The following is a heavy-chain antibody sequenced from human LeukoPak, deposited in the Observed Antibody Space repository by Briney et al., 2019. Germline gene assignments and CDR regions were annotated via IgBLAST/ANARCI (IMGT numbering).Heavy chain of an antibody. CDR3: ATVPFWSGYYGPRDY. D-gene: IGHD3-3*01. CDR2: VDPEDGET. V-gene: IGHV1-69-2*01. Sequence: ASVKISCKVSVYTFTDYYMHWVQQAPGKGLEWMGLVDPEDGETIYAEKFQGRVTITADTSTDTAYMELSSLRSEDTAVYYCATVPFWSGYYGPRDYWGQGTLVTVSS. J-gene: IGHJ4*02. CDR1: VYTFTDYY.